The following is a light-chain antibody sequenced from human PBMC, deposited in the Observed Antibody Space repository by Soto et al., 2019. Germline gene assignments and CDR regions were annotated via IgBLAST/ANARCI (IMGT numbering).Light chain of an antibody. Sequence: QPVLTQSPSASASLGASVKLTCTLSSGHSSYAIAWHQQQPEKGPRYLMKLNSDGSHSKGDGIPDRFSGSTSGAARYLTISSLQSEDEADYYCQTWASGTVVFGAGTKLTVL. CDR2: LNSDGSH. CDR3: QTWASGTVV. CDR1: SGHSSYA. V-gene: IGLV4-69*01. J-gene: IGLJ2*01.